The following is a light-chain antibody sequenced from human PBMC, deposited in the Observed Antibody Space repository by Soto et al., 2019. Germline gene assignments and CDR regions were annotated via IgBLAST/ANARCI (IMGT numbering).Light chain of an antibody. V-gene: IGLV2-23*02. Sequence: QSALTQPASVSGSPGQSITISCTGTSSDVGSYKLVSWYQQHPGKAPKLMIYEDTKRPSGVSNRFSGSKSGNTASLTISALQAEDDADYYCCSYAGTTTFVVFGGGTKLTVL. J-gene: IGLJ2*01. CDR1: SSDVGSYKL. CDR2: EDT. CDR3: CSYAGTTTFVV.